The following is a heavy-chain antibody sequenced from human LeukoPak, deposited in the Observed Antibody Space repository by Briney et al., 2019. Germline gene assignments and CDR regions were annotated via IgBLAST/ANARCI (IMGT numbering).Heavy chain of an antibody. D-gene: IGHD3-10*01. Sequence: GGSLRLSCAASGLTVSSNYMSWVRQAPGKGLEWVSVIYSGGNTYYADSVKGRFTISRDNSKNTLYLQMNSLRAEDTALYYCAKHGSGSSYYMDVWGKGTTVTISS. J-gene: IGHJ6*03. CDR2: IYSGGNT. CDR3: AKHGSGSSYYMDV. CDR1: GLTVSSNY. V-gene: IGHV3-53*01.